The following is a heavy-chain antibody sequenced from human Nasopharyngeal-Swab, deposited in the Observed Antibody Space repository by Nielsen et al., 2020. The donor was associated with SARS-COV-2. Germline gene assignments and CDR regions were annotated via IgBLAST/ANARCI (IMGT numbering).Heavy chain of an antibody. CDR3: ARDHQLGPTNYGMDV. CDR2: IKQDGSEK. D-gene: IGHD6-6*01. CDR1: GFTFSSYW. J-gene: IGHJ6*02. V-gene: IGHV3-7*03. Sequence: GGSLRLSCAASGFTFSSYWMSWVRQAPGKGLEWVANIKQDGSEKYYVDSVKGRFTISRGNAKNSLYLQMNSLRAEDTAVYYCARDHQLGPTNYGMDVWGQGTTVTVSS.